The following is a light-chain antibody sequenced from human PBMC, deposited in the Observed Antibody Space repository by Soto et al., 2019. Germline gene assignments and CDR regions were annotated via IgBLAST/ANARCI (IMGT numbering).Light chain of an antibody. J-gene: IGKJ1*01. CDR1: QSVLFSNSKNY. V-gene: IGKV4-1*01. CDR2: WAS. Sequence: DIVMTQSPDSLSVSLGCRATINCTSSQSVLFSNSKNYLAWYQQKPGQPPKLLIYWASTRESGVPDRFSGSGSGTDFTLTISSLQTEDVAVYYCQQYYSTPWAFGQGTKVDIK. CDR3: QQYYSTPWA.